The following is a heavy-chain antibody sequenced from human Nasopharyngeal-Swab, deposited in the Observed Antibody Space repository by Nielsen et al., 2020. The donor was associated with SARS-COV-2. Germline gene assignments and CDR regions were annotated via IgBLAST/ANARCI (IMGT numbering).Heavy chain of an antibody. CDR3: TRFGGSCYAGRDY. V-gene: IGHV3-73*01. Sequence: GESLKISCAASGFTFSDSAVHWVRQASGKGLEWVGRVRSKANNYATAYAASVKGRFTISRDDSKNTAYLQMNSLKTEDTAVYYCTRFGGSCYAGRDYWGQGTLVTVSS. CDR1: GFTFSDSA. CDR2: VRSKANNYAT. D-gene: IGHD2-15*01. J-gene: IGHJ4*02.